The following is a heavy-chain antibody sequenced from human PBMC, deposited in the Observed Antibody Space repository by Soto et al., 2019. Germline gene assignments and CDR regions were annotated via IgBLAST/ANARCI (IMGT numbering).Heavy chain of an antibody. CDR1: GDSISSDKW. J-gene: IGHJ4*02. CDR3: ARGGDWQFDY. CDR2: IHHSGRT. D-gene: IGHD2-21*02. Sequence: QVQLQESGPGLVKPSGTLSLTCAVSGDSISSDKWWSWVRQPPGKGLEWIGEIHHSGRTHYNASLKCRVTILEENSKNPFSLELSSMTAADTAVYYCARGGDWQFDYWGQGTLVTVSS. V-gene: IGHV4-4*02.